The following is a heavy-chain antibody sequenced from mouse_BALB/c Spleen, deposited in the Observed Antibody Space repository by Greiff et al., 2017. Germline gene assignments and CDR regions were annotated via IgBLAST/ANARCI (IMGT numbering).Heavy chain of an antibody. J-gene: IGHJ1*01. D-gene: IGHD2-4*01. Sequence: EVKVVESGGGLVKPGGSLKLSCAASGFTFSSYAMSWVRQTPEKRLEWVASISSGGSTYYPDSVKGRFTISRDNARNILYLQMSSLRSEDTAMYYCARGFYYDYDYWYFDVWGAGTTVTVSS. CDR1: GFTFSSYA. CDR2: ISSGGST. V-gene: IGHV5-6-5*01. CDR3: ARGFYYDYDYWYFDV.